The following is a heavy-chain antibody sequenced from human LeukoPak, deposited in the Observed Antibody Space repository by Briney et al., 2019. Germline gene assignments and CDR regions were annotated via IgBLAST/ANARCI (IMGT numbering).Heavy chain of an antibody. CDR3: AREGVTTMPFDY. CDR2: INPNSGGT. J-gene: IGHJ4*02. CDR1: GYTFTDYY. D-gene: IGHD4-11*01. V-gene: IGHV1-2*02. Sequence: ASVKVSCKASGYTFTDYYMHWVRQAPGQGLEWMGWINPNSGGTNYAQKFQGRVTMTRDTSISTAYMELSRLRSDDTAVYYCAREGVTTMPFDYWGQGTLVTVSS.